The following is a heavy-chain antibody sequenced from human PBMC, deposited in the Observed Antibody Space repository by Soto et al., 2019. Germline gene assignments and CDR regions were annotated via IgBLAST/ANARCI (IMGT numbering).Heavy chain of an antibody. V-gene: IGHV1-24*01. CDR2: FDPEDGET. CDR1: GYTLTELS. CDR3: ATSMVAVIDGFTGPLAFDI. J-gene: IGHJ3*02. Sequence: ASVQVSCKVSGYTLTELSMHWVRQAPGKGLEWMVGFDPEDGETIYAQMFQGRVTMTEDTSTDTAYMELSSLRSEDTAVFYCATSMVAVIDGFTGPLAFDIWGQGTMVTVSS. D-gene: IGHD3-16*02.